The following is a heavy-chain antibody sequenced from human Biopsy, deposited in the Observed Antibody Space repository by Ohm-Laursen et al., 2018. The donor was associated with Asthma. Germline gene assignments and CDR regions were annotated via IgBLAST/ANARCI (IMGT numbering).Heavy chain of an antibody. CDR1: GSCLTVVS. CDR2: HDNEEGGT. V-gene: IGHV1-24*01. J-gene: IGHJ4*02. Sequence: ASEKASCKISGSCLTVVSMHWVRQAPGEGLGWTGGHDNEEGGTVYARRFQGSVTMTEDTSTDTAYMELSSLTSDDTAVYWWASDFPKAYVGYNFQFWGQGTLVTVSS. D-gene: IGHD5-18*01. CDR3: ASDFPKAYVGYNFQF.